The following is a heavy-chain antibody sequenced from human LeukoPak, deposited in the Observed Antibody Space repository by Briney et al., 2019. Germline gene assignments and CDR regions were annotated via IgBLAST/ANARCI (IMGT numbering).Heavy chain of an antibody. Sequence: GGSLRLSCAASGFTFSNYWMSWVRQAPGKGLEWVASIRPEGSEVYYMDSVKGRFTISRDNAENSLYLQMNSLRAEDTAVYYCAKDDGYYDSSGYPDYWGQGTLVTVSS. CDR1: GFTFSNYW. D-gene: IGHD3-22*01. V-gene: IGHV3-7*01. CDR2: IRPEGSEV. J-gene: IGHJ4*02. CDR3: AKDDGYYDSSGYPDY.